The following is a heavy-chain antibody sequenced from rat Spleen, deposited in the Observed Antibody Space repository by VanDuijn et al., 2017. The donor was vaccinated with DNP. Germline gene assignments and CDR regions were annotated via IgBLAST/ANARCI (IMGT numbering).Heavy chain of an antibody. CDR3: ARDNYVTYGAMDP. V-gene: IGHV5-17*01. CDR1: GFTFSDYA. Sequence: EVQLVESGGGLVQSGRSLKVSCAASGFTFSDYAMAWVRQAPKGGLEWVATISYDGLRTYYRDSVKGRFTISRDDAKSTLFLQMDSLRSEDTATYYCARDNYVTYGAMDPWGQGISVTVSS. J-gene: IGHJ4*01. CDR2: ISYDGLRT. D-gene: IGHD1-11*01.